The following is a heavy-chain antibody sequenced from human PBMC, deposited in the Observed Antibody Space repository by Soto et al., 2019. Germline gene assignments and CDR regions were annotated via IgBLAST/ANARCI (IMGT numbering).Heavy chain of an antibody. D-gene: IGHD2-15*01. J-gene: IGHJ5*02. Sequence: QVQLVESGGGVVQPGRSLRLSCAASGFTFSSYAMHWVRQAPGKGLEWVAVISYDGDNKFYADSVKGRFTISRDNSKNTLYLHMNSLRAEDTALYYCARAPMSCSGGRCTSGGWFDPWGQGTLVTVSS. V-gene: IGHV3-30-3*01. CDR2: ISYDGDNK. CDR1: GFTFSSYA. CDR3: ARAPMSCSGGRCTSGGWFDP.